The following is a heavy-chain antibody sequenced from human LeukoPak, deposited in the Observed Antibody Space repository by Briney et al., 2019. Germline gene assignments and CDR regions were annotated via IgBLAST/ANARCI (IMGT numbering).Heavy chain of an antibody. CDR3: ARRGHWFGEVLSYYYYGMDV. CDR1: GYTFTSYG. D-gene: IGHD3-10*01. Sequence: GASVKVSCKASGYTFTSYGISWVRQAPGQGLEWMGWISAYNGNTNYAQKLQGRVTMTTDTSTSTAYMELRSLRSDDTAVYYCARRGHWFGEVLSYYYYGMDVWGQGTTVTVSS. J-gene: IGHJ6*02. V-gene: IGHV1-18*01. CDR2: ISAYNGNT.